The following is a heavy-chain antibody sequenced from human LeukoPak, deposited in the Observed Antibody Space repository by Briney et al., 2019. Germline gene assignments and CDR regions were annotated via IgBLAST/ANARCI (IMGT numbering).Heavy chain of an antibody. Sequence: GGSLRLSCAASGFTVNNNYMSWVRQAPGKGLEWVSVIYSSGSTYYADSVKGRFTISRDISKKSLYLQMTSLRAEDTAVYYCARDLGYYASSANWGQGTLVTVSS. J-gene: IGHJ4*02. D-gene: IGHD3-22*01. CDR1: GFTVNNNY. CDR3: ARDLGYYASSAN. CDR2: IYSSGST. V-gene: IGHV3-53*01.